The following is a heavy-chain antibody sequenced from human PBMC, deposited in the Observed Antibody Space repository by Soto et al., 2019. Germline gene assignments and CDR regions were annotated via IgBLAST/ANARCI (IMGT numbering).Heavy chain of an antibody. V-gene: IGHV3-33*01. J-gene: IGHJ6*02. CDR2: IWYDGSNK. Sequence: QVQLVESGGGVVQPGRSLRLSCAASGFTFSSYGMHWVRQAPGKGLEWVAVIWYDGSNKYYADSVKGRFTISRDNSNNTLYLQMNSLRAEDTAVYYCARDRFLEWLLPYYYYYGMDVWGQGTTVTVSS. CDR1: GFTFSSYG. D-gene: IGHD3-3*01. CDR3: ARDRFLEWLLPYYYYYGMDV.